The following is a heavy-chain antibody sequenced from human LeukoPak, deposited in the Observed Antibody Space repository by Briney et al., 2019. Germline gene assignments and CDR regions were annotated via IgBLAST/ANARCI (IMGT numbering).Heavy chain of an antibody. J-gene: IGHJ4*02. Sequence: GGSLRLSCAASGFTFSSYAMHWVRQAPGKGLEWVAVISYDGSNKYYADSVKGRFTISRDNSKNTLYLQMNSLRAEDTAVYYCARDFYGSGSQFDYWGQGTPVTVSS. V-gene: IGHV3-30-3*01. CDR1: GFTFSSYA. D-gene: IGHD3-10*01. CDR2: ISYDGSNK. CDR3: ARDFYGSGSQFDY.